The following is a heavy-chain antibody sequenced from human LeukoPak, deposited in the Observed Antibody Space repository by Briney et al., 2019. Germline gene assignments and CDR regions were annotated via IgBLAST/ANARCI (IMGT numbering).Heavy chain of an antibody. CDR2: IDSSSYT. J-gene: IGHJ4*02. V-gene: IGHV3-21*05. D-gene: IGHD2-8*01. Sequence: GRSLRLSCAASGFTFSNYGMYWVRQVPGKGLEWLSFIDSSSYTSYADSVKGRFTISRDNAENSLYLQMSSLTVEDTAVYYCARDPNGNPDFDYWRQGTLVTVSS. CDR3: ARDPNGNPDFDY. CDR1: GFTFSNYG.